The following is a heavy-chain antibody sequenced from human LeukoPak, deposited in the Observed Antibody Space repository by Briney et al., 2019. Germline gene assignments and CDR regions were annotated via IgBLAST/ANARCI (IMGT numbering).Heavy chain of an antibody. CDR3: ARDQTPYY. Sequence: PGGSLRLSCAASGFTFDDYAMHWVRQAPGKGLEWVSGISWNSGSIGYADSVKGRFTISRDNAKNSLYLQMNSLRPEDTAVYYCARDQTPYYWGQGTLVTVSS. V-gene: IGHV3-9*01. J-gene: IGHJ4*01. CDR1: GFTFDDYA. D-gene: IGHD3-16*01. CDR2: ISWNSGSI.